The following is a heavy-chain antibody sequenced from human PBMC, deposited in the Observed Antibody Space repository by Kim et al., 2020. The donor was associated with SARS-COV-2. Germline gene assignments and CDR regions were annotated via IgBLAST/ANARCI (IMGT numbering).Heavy chain of an antibody. V-gene: IGHV1-18*01. CDR2: ISAYNGNT. Sequence: SVKVSCKASGYTFTSYGISWVRQAPGQGLEWMGWISAYNGNTNYAQKLQGRVTMTTDTSTSTAYMELRSLRSDDTAVYYCARDPTMIVVVPDAFDIWGQGTMVTVSS. D-gene: IGHD3-22*01. CDR1: GYTFTSYG. J-gene: IGHJ3*02. CDR3: ARDPTMIVVVPDAFDI.